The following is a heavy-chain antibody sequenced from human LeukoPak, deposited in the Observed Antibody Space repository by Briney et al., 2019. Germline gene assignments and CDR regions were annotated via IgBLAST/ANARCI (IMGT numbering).Heavy chain of an antibody. D-gene: IGHD3-16*01. CDR1: GFILSDYY. Sequence: GRSLRLSCAVSGFILSDYYMNCVRQDPGNGLEWLSYVTSTGRSTNYADSVKGRFTISRDSAKNSVSLQLSSLTAEDTAVYYCARGRRGSYYTFQVWGQGTLVSVSS. CDR2: VTSTGRST. CDR3: ARGRRGSYYTFQV. V-gene: IGHV3-11*01. J-gene: IGHJ4*02.